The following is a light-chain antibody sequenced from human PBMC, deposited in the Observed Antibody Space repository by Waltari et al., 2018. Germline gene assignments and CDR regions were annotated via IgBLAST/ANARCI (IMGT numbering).Light chain of an antibody. CDR3: LSRDTSSTRV. CDR1: SLRRYY. Sequence: SSELTQDPAVSVALGQTVRITCQGDSLRRYYASWYQQRPGQAPFLVLYGQDNPPSGIPERFAGSTAGNKASLTITRAQAEDAGVYYCLSRDTSSTRVFGGGTTLTV. V-gene: IGLV3-19*01. J-gene: IGLJ3*02. CDR2: GQD.